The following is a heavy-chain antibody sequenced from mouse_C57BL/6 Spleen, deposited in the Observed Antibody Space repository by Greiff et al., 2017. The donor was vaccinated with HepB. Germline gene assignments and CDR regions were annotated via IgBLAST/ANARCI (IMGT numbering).Heavy chain of an antibody. CDR1: GFNIKNTY. CDR2: IDPANGNT. D-gene: IGHD4-1*01. J-gene: IGHJ2*01. V-gene: IGHV14-3*01. CDR3: ARSAVLGRYYFDY. Sequence: VQLQQSVAELVRPGASVKLSCTASGFNIKNTYMHWVKQRPEQGLEWIGRIDPANGNTKYAPKFPGKATITADTSSNTAYLQLSSLTSEDTAIYYGARSAVLGRYYFDYWGQGTTLAVSS.